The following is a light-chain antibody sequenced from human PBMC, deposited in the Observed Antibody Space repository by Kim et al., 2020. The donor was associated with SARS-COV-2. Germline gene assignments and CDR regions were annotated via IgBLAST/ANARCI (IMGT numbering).Light chain of an antibody. CDR3: QKYNSAPPAYT. Sequence: DIQMTQSPSSLSASVGDRVTITCRASQGISNYLAWYQQKPGKVPKLLIYAASTLQSGVPSRFSGSGSGTDFTLTISSLQPEDVATYYCQKYNSAPPAYTFGQGTKLEI. CDR1: QGISNY. V-gene: IGKV1-27*01. CDR2: AAS. J-gene: IGKJ2*01.